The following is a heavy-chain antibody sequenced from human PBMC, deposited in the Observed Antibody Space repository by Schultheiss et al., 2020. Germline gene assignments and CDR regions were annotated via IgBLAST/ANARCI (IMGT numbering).Heavy chain of an antibody. Sequence: SETLSLTCAVYGGSFSGYYWSWIRQPPGKGLECIGSIYYSGSTNYNPSLKSRVTISLDTSKKQFSLKLSSVTAADTAVYYCARGALVGAALNWFDPWGQGTLVTVSS. CDR1: GGSFSGYY. V-gene: IGHV4-34*01. D-gene: IGHD2-15*01. J-gene: IGHJ5*02. CDR3: ARGALVGAALNWFDP. CDR2: IYYSGST.